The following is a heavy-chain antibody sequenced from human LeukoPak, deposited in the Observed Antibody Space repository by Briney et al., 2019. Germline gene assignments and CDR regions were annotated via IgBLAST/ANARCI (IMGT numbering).Heavy chain of an antibody. J-gene: IGHJ1*01. CDR2: VNKDGSEK. CDR3: ARELVVGVAEYFQH. Sequence: GSLRLSCAASGFTFSSYWMSWVRQTPGKGLEWVANVNKDGSEKYYLDSVRGRFTISRDNAKNSLYLQMNSLRAEDTAVYYCARELVVGVAEYFQHWGQGTLVTVSS. CDR1: GFTFSSYW. D-gene: IGHD2-15*01. V-gene: IGHV3-7*01.